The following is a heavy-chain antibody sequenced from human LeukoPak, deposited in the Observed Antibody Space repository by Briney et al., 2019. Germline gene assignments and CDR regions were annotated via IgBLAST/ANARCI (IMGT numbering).Heavy chain of an antibody. V-gene: IGHV4-31*03. CDR2: IYYSGST. CDR1: GGSITSGGYY. D-gene: IGHD4-17*01. CDR3: AREHNYGDYGGWFDP. J-gene: IGHJ5*02. Sequence: SETLSLTRTVSGGSITSGGYYWSWIRQHPGRGLEWIGYIYYSGSTYYNPSLKSRVTISVDTSKNQFSLKLSSVTAADTAVYYCAREHNYGDYGGWFDPWGQGTLVTVSS.